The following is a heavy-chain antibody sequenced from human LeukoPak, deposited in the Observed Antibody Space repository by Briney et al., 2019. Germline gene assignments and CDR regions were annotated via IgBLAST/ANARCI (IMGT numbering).Heavy chain of an antibody. Sequence: PGGSLRLSCEVSGFPFSGHAMSWVRQAPGRGLEWVSGISISSDMTYYADSVQGRFIISRDNSKNTVFLQMDSLRVEDTAVYYCANEEVPNDYWGRGTLVTVSS. V-gene: IGHV3-23*01. D-gene: IGHD4/OR15-4a*01. CDR3: ANEEVPNDY. CDR2: ISISSDMT. CDR1: GFPFSGHA. J-gene: IGHJ4*02.